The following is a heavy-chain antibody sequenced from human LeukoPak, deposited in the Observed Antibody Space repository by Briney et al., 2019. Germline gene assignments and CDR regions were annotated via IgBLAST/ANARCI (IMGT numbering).Heavy chain of an antibody. CDR1: GFTFSSYA. V-gene: IGHV3-23*01. CDR2: ISGSGGST. D-gene: IGHD4/OR15-4a*01. J-gene: IGHJ3*02. Sequence: GGSLRLSCAASGFTFSSYAMSWVRQAPGKGLEWVSAISGSGGSTYYADSVKGRFTISRDNSKNTLYLQMNSRRAEGTAVSYFAKDWRLSTSPLDAFDICGQRTMVTVSS. CDR3: AKDWRLSTSPLDAFDI.